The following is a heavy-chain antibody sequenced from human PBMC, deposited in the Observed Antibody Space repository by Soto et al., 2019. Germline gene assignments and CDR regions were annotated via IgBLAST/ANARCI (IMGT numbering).Heavy chain of an antibody. CDR2: ISYDGSNK. J-gene: IGHJ6*02. V-gene: IGHV3-30-3*01. CDR3: ARDLSVVAATPTYYYYGMDV. D-gene: IGHD2-15*01. CDR1: GFTFSSYS. Sequence: PGGPLRLSCAASGFTFSSYSMHWVRQAPGKGLEWVAVISYDGSNKYYADSVKGRFTISRDNSKNTLYLQMNSLRAEDTAVYYCARDLSVVAATPTYYYYGMDVWGQGTTVTVSS.